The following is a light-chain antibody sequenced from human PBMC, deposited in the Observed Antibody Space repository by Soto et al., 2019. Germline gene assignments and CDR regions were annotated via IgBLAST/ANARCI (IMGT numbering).Light chain of an antibody. CDR3: QQRGNWPLT. CDR2: DAS. CDR1: QSLTNY. V-gene: IGKV3-11*01. Sequence: EIVLTQSPAILSLSPGERATLSCRASQSLTNYLLWYQQKPGQAPRLLIYDASNRATGIPARFSGSGSGTDFTLTISSLEPEDFAVYYCQQRGNWPLTFGGGTKVEIK. J-gene: IGKJ4*01.